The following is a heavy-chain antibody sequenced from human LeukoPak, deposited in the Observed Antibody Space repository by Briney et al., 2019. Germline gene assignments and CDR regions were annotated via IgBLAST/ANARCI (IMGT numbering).Heavy chain of an antibody. CDR1: GFTFSSYA. Sequence: GGSLRLSCAASGFTFSSYAMHWVRQAPGKGLEWVAVVWYDGSKTYSADSVKGRITISRDDSKNTLYLQMNSLRAEDTAVYYCASDTAHRYYDYVWGSYRNDYWGQGTLVTVSS. CDR3: ASDTAHRYYDYVWGSYRNDY. J-gene: IGHJ4*02. CDR2: VWYDGSKT. V-gene: IGHV3-33*01. D-gene: IGHD3-16*02.